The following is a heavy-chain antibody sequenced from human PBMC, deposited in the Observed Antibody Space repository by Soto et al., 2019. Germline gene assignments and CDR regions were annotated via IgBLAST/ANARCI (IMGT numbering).Heavy chain of an antibody. CDR1: GGTFSSYA. V-gene: IGHV1-69*13. CDR3: ARARDYGAPRAFDI. J-gene: IGHJ3*02. D-gene: IGHD4-17*01. CDR2: IIPIFGTA. Sequence: GASVKVSCKASGGTFSSYAISWVRQAPGQGLEWMGGIIPIFGTANYAQKFQGRVTITAGESTSTAYMELSSLRSEDTAVYYCARARDYGAPRAFDIWGQGTMVTVSS.